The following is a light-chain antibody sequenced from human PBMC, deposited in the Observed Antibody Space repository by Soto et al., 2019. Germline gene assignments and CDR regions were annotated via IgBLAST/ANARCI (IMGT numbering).Light chain of an antibody. Sequence: DIQMTQSPSSLSASVGDRITITCRASQGISNYLAWYQQIPGKDPKLLIYAASTLQSGVPSRFSGSVSGTDFTLTSSSLQPEDVATYYCQRYNSAPPTFGGGTKVEIK. CDR2: AAS. V-gene: IGKV1-27*01. CDR3: QRYNSAPPT. J-gene: IGKJ4*01. CDR1: QGISNY.